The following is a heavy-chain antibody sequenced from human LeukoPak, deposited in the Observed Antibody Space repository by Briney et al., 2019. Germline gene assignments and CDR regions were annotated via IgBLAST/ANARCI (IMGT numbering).Heavy chain of an antibody. J-gene: IGHJ4*02. CDR2: ISPTGSTT. D-gene: IGHD6-6*01. Sequence: GGSLRLSCTASGFSFSGHWMHWARQLPGKGLVWASRISPTGSTTSYADSVKGRFTVSRDNAKNTLYLQVNNLRAEDTAVYYCARGPNSNWSGLDFWGQGTLLTVSS. CDR3: ARGPNSNWSGLDF. CDR1: GFSFSGHW. V-gene: IGHV3-74*01.